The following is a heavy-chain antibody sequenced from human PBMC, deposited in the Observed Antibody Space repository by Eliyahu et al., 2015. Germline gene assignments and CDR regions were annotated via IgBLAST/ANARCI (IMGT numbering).Heavy chain of an antibody. D-gene: IGHD1-26*01. CDR3: TKVGFGYFDY. Sequence: EVRLLESGGGLGQPGGSLRLSCSASGFLFRSTAMTWVRQAPGKGLEWVSGINNSGGSTYYADSVRGRFAISRDNSKNTLYLQMNSLRADDTAVYYCTKVGFGYFDYWGQGALVIVSS. CDR1: GFLFRSTA. CDR2: INNSGGST. V-gene: IGHV3-23*01. J-gene: IGHJ4*02.